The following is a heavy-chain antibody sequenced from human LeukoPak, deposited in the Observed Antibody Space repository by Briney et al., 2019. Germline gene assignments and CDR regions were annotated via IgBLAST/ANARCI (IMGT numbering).Heavy chain of an antibody. J-gene: IGHJ4*02. CDR3: AREARIAVAGTVDGYYFDY. V-gene: IGHV1-2*02. D-gene: IGHD6-19*01. CDR2: INPNSGGT. Sequence: ASVKVSCKASGYTFTNYGFSWVRQAPGQGLEWMGWINPNSGGTNYAQKFQGRVTMTRDTSISTAYMELSRLRSDDTAVYYCAREARIAVAGTVDGYYFDYWGQGTLVTVSS. CDR1: GYTFTNYG.